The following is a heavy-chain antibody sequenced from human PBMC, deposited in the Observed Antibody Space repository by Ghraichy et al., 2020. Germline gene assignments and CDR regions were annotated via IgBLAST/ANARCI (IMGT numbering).Heavy chain of an antibody. J-gene: IGHJ4*02. CDR2: IKSKTEGGTT. Sequence: GGSLRLSCATSGFILNNAWMSWVRQAPGKVLEWVGRIKSKTEGGTTDYPAPVKGRFTISRDDSKDTLYLQMNSLKTEDTAVYYCTTDRRSVAGAYYQFDYWGQGTLVTVSS. CDR3: TTDRRSVAGAYYQFDY. D-gene: IGHD6-19*01. CDR1: GFILNNAW. V-gene: IGHV3-15*01.